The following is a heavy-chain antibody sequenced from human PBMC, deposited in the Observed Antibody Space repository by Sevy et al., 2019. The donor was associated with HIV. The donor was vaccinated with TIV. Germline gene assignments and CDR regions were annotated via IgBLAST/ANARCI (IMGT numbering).Heavy chain of an antibody. J-gene: IGHJ4*02. Sequence: GGSLRLSCAASGFTFSNYWMTWVRQAPGKGLEWVAHIKQDGSEKHYVDSVKGRFTISRDISKNSVYLQMNSLRAEDTAVYFCAREGYYDYIWGSYRYFNDYWGQGTLVTVSS. V-gene: IGHV3-7*03. CDR3: AREGYYDYIWGSYRYFNDY. D-gene: IGHD3-16*02. CDR2: IKQDGSEK. CDR1: GFTFSNYW.